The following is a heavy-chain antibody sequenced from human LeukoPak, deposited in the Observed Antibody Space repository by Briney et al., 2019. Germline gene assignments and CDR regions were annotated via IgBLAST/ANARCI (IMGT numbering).Heavy chain of an antibody. V-gene: IGHV3-30*03. CDR3: ARGAEYDRDPYYHYGMDV. D-gene: IGHD3-3*01. CDR1: GCTFISYG. CDR2: TSFDGSTK. J-gene: IGHJ6*02. Sequence: GGSLRLSCAASGCTFISYGMHWVRLAPGKGLVWVAVTSFDGSTKYYGDFVKRRFTISRDNSKNTLYLQMNSLRPEDTAVYYCARGAEYDRDPYYHYGMDVWGQGTTVTVSS.